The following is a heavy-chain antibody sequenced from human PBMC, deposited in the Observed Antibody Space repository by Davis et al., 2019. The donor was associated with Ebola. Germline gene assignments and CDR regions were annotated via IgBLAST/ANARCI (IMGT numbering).Heavy chain of an antibody. D-gene: IGHD5-12*01. Sequence: GGSLRLSCAASGFTFSSYGMHWVRQAPGKGLEWVAVIWYDGSNKYYADSVKGRFTISRDNSKNTLYLQMNSLRAEDTALYYCAKGTRGYSGYDYFDYWGQGTLVTVSS. CDR2: IWYDGSNK. J-gene: IGHJ4*02. CDR3: AKGTRGYSGYDYFDY. CDR1: GFTFSSYG. V-gene: IGHV3-33*06.